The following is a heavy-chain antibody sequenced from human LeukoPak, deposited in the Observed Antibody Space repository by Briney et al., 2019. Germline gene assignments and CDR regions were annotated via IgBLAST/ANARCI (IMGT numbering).Heavy chain of an antibody. J-gene: IGHJ4*02. Sequence: GGSLRLSCAASGFTFSSYAMSWVRQAPGKGLEWVLAISGSGGSTYYADSVKGRFTISRDNSKNTLYLQMNSLRAEDTAVYYCAKMAYDILTGYFYYFDYWGQGTLVTVSS. CDR1: GFTFSSYA. CDR2: ISGSGGST. CDR3: AKMAYDILTGYFYYFDY. V-gene: IGHV3-23*01. D-gene: IGHD3-9*01.